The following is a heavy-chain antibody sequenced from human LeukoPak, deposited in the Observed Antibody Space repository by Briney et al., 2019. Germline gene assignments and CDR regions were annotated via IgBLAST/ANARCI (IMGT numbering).Heavy chain of an antibody. CDR1: GFTFSSYE. CDR2: ISSSGSTM. CDR3: ARRGAAAAVFDY. Sequence: GGSLRLSCAASGFTFSSYEMNWVRQAPGKGLEWVSYISSSGSTMHSADSVKGRFTISRDNAKNSLYLQINSLRAEDTAVYYCARRGAAAAVFDYWGQGTLVTVSS. J-gene: IGHJ4*02. D-gene: IGHD6-13*01. V-gene: IGHV3-48*03.